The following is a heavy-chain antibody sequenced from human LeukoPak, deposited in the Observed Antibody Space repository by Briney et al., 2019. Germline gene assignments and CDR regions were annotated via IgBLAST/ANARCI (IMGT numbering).Heavy chain of an antibody. J-gene: IGHJ4*02. CDR3: CLDTAMVSFDY. CDR2: IYPGDSDT. V-gene: IGHV5-51*01. D-gene: IGHD5-18*01. CDR1: GYSFTSYW. Sequence: GESLKISCKGSGYSFTSYWIGWVRQMPGKGLEWMGIIYPGDSDTRYSPSFQGQVTISADTSISTAYLQWSSLKASDTTMYYCCLDTAMVSFDYWGQGTLVTVS.